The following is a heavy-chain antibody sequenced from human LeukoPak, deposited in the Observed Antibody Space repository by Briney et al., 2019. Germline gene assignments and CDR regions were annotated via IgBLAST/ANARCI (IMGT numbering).Heavy chain of an antibody. V-gene: IGHV4-4*02. CDR3: ARNSYRSHFDY. J-gene: IGHJ4*02. CDR2: VHLDGRT. D-gene: IGHD5-18*01. Sequence: SETLSLTCGVSGGSVSSTNWWTWIRQPPGKGLEWIGEVHLDGRTNFNPSLKSRLTMSVDLSENHVSLKLTSVTAADTAVYYCARNSYRSHFDYWGQGTLVTVSS. CDR1: GGSVSSTNW.